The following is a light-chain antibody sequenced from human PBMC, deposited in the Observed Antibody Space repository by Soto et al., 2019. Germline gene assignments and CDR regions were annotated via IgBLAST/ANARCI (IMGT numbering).Light chain of an antibody. CDR1: QSVNND. CDR3: QQYDDWRWT. CDR2: GAS. V-gene: IGKV3-15*01. Sequence: EIVMTQSPATLSVSPGERVTLSCRASQSVNNDLAWYQQKPGQAPRLLIYGASTRATGIPARFSGGGSGTEFTLTISSLQSEDCAVYYCQQYDDWRWTFGQGTKVEI. J-gene: IGKJ1*01.